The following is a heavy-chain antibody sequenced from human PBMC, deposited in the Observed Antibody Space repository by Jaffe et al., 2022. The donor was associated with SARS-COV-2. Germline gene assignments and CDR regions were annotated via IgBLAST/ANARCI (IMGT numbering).Heavy chain of an antibody. D-gene: IGHD5-18*01. V-gene: IGHV3-30*18. CDR1: GFTFSSYG. Sequence: QVQLVESGGGVVQPGRSLRLSCAASGFTFSSYGMHWVRQAPGKGLEWVAVISYDGSNKYYADSVKGRFTISRDNSKNTLYLQMNSLRAEDTAVYYCAKDQHPGYSYGAGLDYWGQGTLVTVSS. CDR2: ISYDGSNK. J-gene: IGHJ4*02. CDR3: AKDQHPGYSYGAGLDY.